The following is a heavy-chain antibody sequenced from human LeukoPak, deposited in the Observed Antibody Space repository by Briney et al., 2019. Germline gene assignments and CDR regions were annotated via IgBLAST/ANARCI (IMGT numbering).Heavy chain of an antibody. J-gene: IGHJ4*02. Sequence: SETLSLTCAVYGGSFSGYYWSWIRQPPGKGLEWIGEINHSGSTNYNPSPKSRVTISVDTSKNQFSLKLSSVTAADTAVYYCARHAYIAARPGYWGQGTLVTVSS. CDR1: GGSFSGYY. D-gene: IGHD6-6*01. CDR2: INHSGST. CDR3: ARHAYIAARPGY. V-gene: IGHV4-34*01.